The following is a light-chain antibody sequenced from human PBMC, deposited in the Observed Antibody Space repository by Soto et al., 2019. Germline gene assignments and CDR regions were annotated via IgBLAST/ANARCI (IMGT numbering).Light chain of an antibody. CDR3: AVWDDTLSGLV. V-gene: IGLV1-44*01. CDR2: SNN. J-gene: IGLJ3*02. Sequence: QSVLTQPPSASGTPGQRVTISCSGSSSNIGSNTVTWYQQFPGTAPKILIYSNNQRPSGVPDRLSGSKSGTSASLAISGLQSEDEADYYCAVWDDTLSGLVFGGGTKVTVL. CDR1: SSNIGSNT.